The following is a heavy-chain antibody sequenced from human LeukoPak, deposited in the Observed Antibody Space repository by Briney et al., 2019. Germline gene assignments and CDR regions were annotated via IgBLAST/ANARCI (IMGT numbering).Heavy chain of an antibody. CDR1: GFTFDSYG. CDR2: ISASGGST. D-gene: IGHD3-16*01. Sequence: GGSLRLSCAASGFTFDSYGMSWVRQAPGKGLEWGSGISASGGSTYYADSVKGRFTISRDNSKNTLYLQMNNLRVEDTAVYYCARFGGTGMFYYMDVWGKGTTVTVSS. CDR3: ARFGGTGMFYYMDV. V-gene: IGHV3-23*01. J-gene: IGHJ6*03.